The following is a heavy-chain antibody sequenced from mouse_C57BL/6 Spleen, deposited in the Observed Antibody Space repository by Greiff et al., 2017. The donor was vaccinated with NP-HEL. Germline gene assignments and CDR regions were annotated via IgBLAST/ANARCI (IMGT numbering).Heavy chain of an antibody. J-gene: IGHJ4*01. V-gene: IGHV1-55*01. D-gene: IGHD2-3*01. CDR1: GYTFTSYW. CDR2: IYPGSGST. CDR3: ARRRMGIYYAMDY. Sequence: QVQLQQSGAELVKPGASVKMSCKASGYTFTSYWITWVKQRPGQGLEWIGDIYPGSGSTNYNEKFKSKATLTVDTSSSTAYMQLSSLTSEDSAVYYCARRRMGIYYAMDYWGQGTSVTVSS.